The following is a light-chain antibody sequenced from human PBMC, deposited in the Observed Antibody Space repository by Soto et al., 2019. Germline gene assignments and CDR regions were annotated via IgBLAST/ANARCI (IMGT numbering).Light chain of an antibody. V-gene: IGKV1-5*03. CDR1: QSISDS. J-gene: IGKJ1*01. CDR3: QQYNVYWT. CDR2: EAS. Sequence: DIQMTQSPSTLSASVGDRVTITCRASQSISDSLAWYQQKPGKAPKLLIYEASSLKSGVPSRFSGSRSGTEYTLTISSLQPDDFATYYCQQYNVYWTFRQGTKVEIK.